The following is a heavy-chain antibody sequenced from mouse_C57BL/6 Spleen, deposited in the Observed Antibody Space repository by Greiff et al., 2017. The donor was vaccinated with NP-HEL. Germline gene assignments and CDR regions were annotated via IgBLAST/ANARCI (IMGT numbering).Heavy chain of an antibody. CDR2: IDPNSGGT. V-gene: IGHV1-72*01. CDR3: ARYVALFTTVVATDY. Sequence: QVQLKQPGAELVKPGASVKLSCKASGYTFTSYWMHWVKQRPGRGLEWIGRIDPNSGGTKYNEKFKSKATLTVDKPSSTAYMQLSSLTSEDSAVYYCARYVALFTTVVATDYWGQGTTLTVSS. J-gene: IGHJ2*01. CDR1: GYTFTSYW. D-gene: IGHD1-1*01.